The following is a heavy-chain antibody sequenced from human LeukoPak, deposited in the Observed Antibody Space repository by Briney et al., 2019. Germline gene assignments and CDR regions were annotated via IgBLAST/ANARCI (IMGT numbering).Heavy chain of an antibody. CDR1: GYTFTGYY. J-gene: IGHJ5*02. Sequence: GASVKVSCKASGYTFTGYYMHWVRQAPGQGLEWMGWINPNSGGTNYAQKFQGRVTMTRDTSISTAYMELSRLRSDDTAVYYCARAPCRGDCYSFWFDPWGQGTLVTVSS. V-gene: IGHV1-2*02. D-gene: IGHD2-21*02. CDR2: INPNSGGT. CDR3: ARAPCRGDCYSFWFDP.